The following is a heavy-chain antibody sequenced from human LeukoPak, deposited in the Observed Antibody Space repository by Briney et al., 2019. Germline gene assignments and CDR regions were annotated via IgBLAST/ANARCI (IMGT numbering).Heavy chain of an antibody. CDR1: GFTFSNYW. V-gene: IGHV3-7*01. CDR3: ARDWPSIAARRSRTVDY. Sequence: SGGSLRLSCTTSGFTFSNYWMRWVRQAPGKGLEWVANIKEDGSEKYYVDSVEGRFTISRDNAKNSLYLQMSSLRAEDTAVYYCARDWPSIAARRSRTVDYWGQGTLVTVSS. J-gene: IGHJ4*02. CDR2: IKEDGSEK. D-gene: IGHD6-6*01.